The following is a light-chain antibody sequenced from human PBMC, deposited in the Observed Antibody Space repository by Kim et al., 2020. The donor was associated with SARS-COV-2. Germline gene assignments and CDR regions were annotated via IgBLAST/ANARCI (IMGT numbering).Light chain of an antibody. Sequence: SYELTQPVSMSVALGQTARITCGGDNIGSKSVHWYQHKPGQAPVLVIYRDKNGPSGFPERYSGSNSQNTATITITRAQAGAEGDCYCQVWDSRVVGGG. J-gene: IGLJ3*02. CDR1: NIGSKS. V-gene: IGLV3-9*01. CDR3: QVWDSRV. CDR2: RDK.